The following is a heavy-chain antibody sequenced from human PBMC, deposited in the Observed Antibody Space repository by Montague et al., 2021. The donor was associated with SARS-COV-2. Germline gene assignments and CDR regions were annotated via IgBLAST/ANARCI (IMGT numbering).Heavy chain of an antibody. Sequence: SETLSLTCAVYSGSFSDFYWTWIRQPQGKGLEWIGEINHTGSATTNPSLTGRVTLSRDTSKNQISLKLQSVTPADAAVYYCARGQVPVSGVLIFIPAAGHLDGWGQGTSVTVSS. D-gene: IGHD3-3*01. CDR1: SGSFSDFY. V-gene: IGHV4-34*01. CDR3: ARGQVPVSGVLIFIPAAGHLDG. CDR2: INHTGSA. J-gene: IGHJ3*01.